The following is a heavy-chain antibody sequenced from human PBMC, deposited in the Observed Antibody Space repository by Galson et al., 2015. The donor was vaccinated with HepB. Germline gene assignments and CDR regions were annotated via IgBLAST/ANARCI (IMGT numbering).Heavy chain of an antibody. Sequence: SVKVSCKASGGTFSSYAISWVRQAPGQGLEWMGGIIPIFGTANYAQKFQGRVTITADRSTSTAYMELSSLRSEDTAVYYCARQISSRVRWFDPWGQGTLATVSS. D-gene: IGHD3-3*02. J-gene: IGHJ5*02. CDR1: GGTFSSYA. CDR2: IIPIFGTA. V-gene: IGHV1-69*06. CDR3: ARQISSRVRWFDP.